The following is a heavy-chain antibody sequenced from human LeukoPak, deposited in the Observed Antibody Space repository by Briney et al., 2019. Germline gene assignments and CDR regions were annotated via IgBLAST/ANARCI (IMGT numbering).Heavy chain of an antibody. CDR1: GGSISSGSYC. D-gene: IGHD3-10*01. J-gene: IGHJ6*03. CDR3: ARIPSGGYYYMDV. Sequence: SQTLSLTCTVSGGSISSGSYCWSWIRQPAGKGLEWIGHIYYSGSTNYNPSLKSRATISVETSKNQFSLKLSSVTAADTAVYYCARIPSGGYYYMDVWGKGTTVTVSS. CDR2: IYYSGST. V-gene: IGHV4-61*09.